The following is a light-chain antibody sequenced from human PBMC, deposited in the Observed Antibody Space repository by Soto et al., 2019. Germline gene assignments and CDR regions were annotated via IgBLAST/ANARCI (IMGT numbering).Light chain of an antibody. CDR1: QNVSSSY. CDR2: GAS. J-gene: IGKJ3*01. CDR3: QQYGSSFSFT. V-gene: IGKV3-20*01. Sequence: EIVLTQSPGTLSLSPGERATLSCRASQNVSSSYLGWYQQKPGQAPRLLIYGASSRATGIPDRFSGSGSGTDFTLTISRLEPEDFAVYYCQQYGSSFSFTFGPGTKVDIK.